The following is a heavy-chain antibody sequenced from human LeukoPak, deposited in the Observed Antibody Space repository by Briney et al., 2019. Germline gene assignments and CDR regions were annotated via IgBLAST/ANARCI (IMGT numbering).Heavy chain of an antibody. D-gene: IGHD2/OR15-2a*01. CDR2: INSDGRST. CDR3: ARGTSTTFDY. J-gene: IGHJ4*02. V-gene: IGHV3-74*01. Sequence: PGGSLRLSCAASGFTFSNYWMHWIRQAPGKGLVWVSRINSDGRSTSYADSVKDRFTISRDNAKNTLYLQMNSLRAEDTAVYFCARGTSTTFDYWGQGTLVTVSS. CDR1: GFTFSNYW.